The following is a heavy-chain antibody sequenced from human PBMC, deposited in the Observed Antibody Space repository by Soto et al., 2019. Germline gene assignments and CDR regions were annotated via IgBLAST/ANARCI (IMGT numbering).Heavy chain of an antibody. D-gene: IGHD1-26*01. CDR3: GRDGDQWDARYLYY. CDR1: GNFCSKFG. J-gene: IGHJ4*02. CDR2: INGHTGST. V-gene: IGHV1-18*01. Sequence: QVQLVQSGAEVKRPGASVKVSCKTPGNFCSKFGISWVRQAPGQGLEWMGWINGHTGSTNYAPKFRGRVTMTTDTSTGILYMELSSLTSVDTAVYYCGRDGDQWDARYLYYWGQGTLVSV.